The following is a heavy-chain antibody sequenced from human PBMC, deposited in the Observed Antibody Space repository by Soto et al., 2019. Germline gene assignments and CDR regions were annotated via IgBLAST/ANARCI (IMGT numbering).Heavy chain of an antibody. Sequence: PGGSLRLSCAASGFTFSSYAMSWVRQAPGKGLEWVSAISGSGGSTYYADSVKGRFTISRDNSKNTLYLQMNSLRAEDTAVYYCAKDWSRYSGYDFIVGYWGQGTLVTVSS. CDR1: GFTFSSYA. D-gene: IGHD5-12*01. J-gene: IGHJ4*02. V-gene: IGHV3-23*01. CDR2: ISGSGGST. CDR3: AKDWSRYSGYDFIVGY.